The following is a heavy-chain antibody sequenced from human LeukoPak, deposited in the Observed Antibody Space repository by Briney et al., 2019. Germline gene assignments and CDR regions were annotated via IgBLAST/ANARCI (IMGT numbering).Heavy chain of an antibody. CDR2: IWYDGSNK. CDR1: GFTFSSYG. CDR3: PKEEGIAVAGTSPIPAYYYYMDV. J-gene: IGHJ6*03. V-gene: IGHV3-33*06. D-gene: IGHD6-19*01. Sequence: GGSLRLSCAASGFTFSSYGMHWVRQAPGKGLEWVAVIWYDGSNKYYADSVKGRFTISRDNSKNTLYLQMNSLRAEDTAVYYCPKEEGIAVAGTSPIPAYYYYMDVWGKGTTVTVSS.